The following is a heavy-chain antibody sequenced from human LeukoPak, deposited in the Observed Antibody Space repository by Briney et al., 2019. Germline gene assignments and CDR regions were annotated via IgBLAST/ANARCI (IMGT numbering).Heavy chain of an antibody. CDR2: INPNSGET. J-gene: IGHJ4*02. D-gene: IGHD4-11*01. CDR3: ARDRDYSNTERGFDY. Sequence: ASVKVSCKTSGYTFTDYYIHWVRQAPGQGLEWMGWINPNSGETNSAQKFQGRVTMTGDTSISTAYMELRRVTSNDTAVYYCARDRDYSNTERGFDYWGQGTLVTVSS. V-gene: IGHV1-2*02. CDR1: GYTFTDYY.